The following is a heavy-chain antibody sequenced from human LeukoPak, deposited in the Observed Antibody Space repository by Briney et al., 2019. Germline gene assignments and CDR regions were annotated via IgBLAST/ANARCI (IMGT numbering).Heavy chain of an antibody. D-gene: IGHD3-10*01. CDR3: ARDLGVGELPIPPALYYYYGMDV. V-gene: IGHV1-46*01. J-gene: IGHJ6*02. CDR2: INPSGGST. Sequence: ASVTVSFKASGYTFTSYYMHWVRQAPGQGLEWMGIINPSGGSTSYSQKFQGRVTMTRDTSTSTVYMELSSLRSEDTAVYYCARDLGVGELPIPPALYYYYGMDVWGQGTTVTVSS. CDR1: GYTFTSYY.